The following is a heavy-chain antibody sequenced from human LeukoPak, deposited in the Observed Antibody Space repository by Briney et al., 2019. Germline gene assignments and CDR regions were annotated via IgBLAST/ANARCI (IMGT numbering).Heavy chain of an antibody. CDR2: ISSSGTYT. J-gene: IGHJ4*02. Sequence: GGSLRLSCAPSGFDFSGFEMNWVSQAPGQGLEWLSYISSSGTYTYYADSVKGRFTISRDNAKNFLYLQMNSLRAEDTAVYYCTRGLHVEVVTAPFEHWGRGTLVTVSS. CDR1: GFDFSGFE. D-gene: IGHD2-21*02. CDR3: TRGLHVEVVTAPFEH. V-gene: IGHV3-48*03.